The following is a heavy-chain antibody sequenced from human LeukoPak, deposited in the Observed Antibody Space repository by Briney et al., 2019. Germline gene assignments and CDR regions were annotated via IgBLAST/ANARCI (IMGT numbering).Heavy chain of an antibody. CDR2: INWNGGST. CDR1: GFTFSSYS. V-gene: IGHV3-20*01. Sequence: GGSLRLSCAASGFTFSSYSMSWVRQAPGNGLEWVSGINWNGGSTGYADSVKGRFTISRDNAKNSLYLQMNSLRAEDTALYHCARKYCSGSSCYLDYWGQGTLVTVSS. CDR3: ARKYCSGSSCYLDY. J-gene: IGHJ4*02. D-gene: IGHD2-15*01.